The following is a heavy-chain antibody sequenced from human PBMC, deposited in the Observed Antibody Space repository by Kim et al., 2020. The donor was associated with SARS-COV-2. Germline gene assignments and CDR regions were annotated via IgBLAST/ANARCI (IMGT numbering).Heavy chain of an antibody. V-gene: IGHV3-74*01. J-gene: IGHJ6*02. CDR3: ARGSSYAMDV. Sequence: TTYADSGKGRFTLSRDDAKNTLFLQMSSLRAEDTAAYYCARGSSYAMDVWGQGTTVTVSS. CDR2: T.